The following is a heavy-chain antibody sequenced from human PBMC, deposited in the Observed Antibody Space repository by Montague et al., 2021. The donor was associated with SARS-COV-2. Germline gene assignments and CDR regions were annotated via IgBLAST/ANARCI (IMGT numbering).Heavy chain of an antibody. CDR3: ARRRSQDIVVVPAAPPVFQYYYCMDV. V-gene: IGHV4-39*01. CDR2: IYYSGST. J-gene: IGHJ6*03. Sequence: SETLSLTCTVSGGSISSSSYYWGWIRQPPGKGLEWIGSIYYSGSTYYNPSLKSRVTISVDTSKNQFSLKLNSVTAADTAVYYCARRRSQDIVVVPAAPPVFQYYYCMDVWGKGTPGTVSS. CDR1: GGSISSSSYY. D-gene: IGHD2-2*01.